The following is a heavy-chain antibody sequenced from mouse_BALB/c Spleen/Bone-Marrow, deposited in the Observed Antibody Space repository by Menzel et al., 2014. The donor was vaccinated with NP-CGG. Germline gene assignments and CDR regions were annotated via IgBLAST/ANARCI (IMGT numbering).Heavy chain of an antibody. CDR3: ARIYYHGRDY. V-gene: IGHV1-7*01. J-gene: IGHJ2*01. Sequence: VMLVESGAELAKPGASVKMSCKASGYTFTNYWMHWVKQRPGQGLEWIGYINPSTGYTEYNQKFKDKATLTADKSSSTAYMQLSSLTSEDSAVYYCARIYYHGRDYWGQGTTLTVSS. CDR2: INPSTGYT. CDR1: GYTFTNYW. D-gene: IGHD1-1*01.